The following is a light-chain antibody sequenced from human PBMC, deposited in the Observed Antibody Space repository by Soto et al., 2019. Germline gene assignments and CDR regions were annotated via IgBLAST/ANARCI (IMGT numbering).Light chain of an antibody. V-gene: IGLV1-40*01. CDR2: GNT. CDR3: QSYDSTLSARYV. CDR1: SFNIGSNA. Sequence: QSVLTQPPSASRTPGQRVTISCSGSSFNIGSNAVNWYQQLPGTAPKLLIVGNTIRPSGVPDRFSASTSGTSASLAITGLQAEDEGDYYCQSYDSTLSARYVFGTGTKLTVL. J-gene: IGLJ1*01.